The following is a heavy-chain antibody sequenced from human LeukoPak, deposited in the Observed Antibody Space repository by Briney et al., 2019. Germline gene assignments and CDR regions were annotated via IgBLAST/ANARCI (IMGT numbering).Heavy chain of an antibody. CDR2: IYYNGNT. CDR1: GGSISSYS. V-gene: IGHV4-59*08. CDR3: ARADSNYDSGYYAFDI. D-gene: IGHD4-11*01. Sequence: PSETLSLTCTVSGGSISSYSWSWIRQPPGKGLEWIGYIYYNGNTNYNPSLKSRVTISVDTSKNQFSLKLSSVTAADTAVYYCARADSNYDSGYYAFDIWGQGTMVTVSS. J-gene: IGHJ3*02.